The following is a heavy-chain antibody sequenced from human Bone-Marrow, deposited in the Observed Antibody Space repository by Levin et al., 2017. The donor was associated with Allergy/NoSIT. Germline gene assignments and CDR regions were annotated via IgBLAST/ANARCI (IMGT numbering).Heavy chain of an antibody. CDR3: AKVGYSSGWYGYYYGMDV. D-gene: IGHD6-19*01. CDR2: ISWNSGSI. CDR1: GFTFDDYA. V-gene: IGHV3-9*01. J-gene: IGHJ6*02. Sequence: GGSLRLSCAASGFTFDDYAMHWVRQAPGKGLEWVSGISWNSGSIGYADSVKGRFTISRDNAKNSLYLQMNSLRAEDTALYYCAKVGYSSGWYGYYYGMDVWGQGTTVTVSS.